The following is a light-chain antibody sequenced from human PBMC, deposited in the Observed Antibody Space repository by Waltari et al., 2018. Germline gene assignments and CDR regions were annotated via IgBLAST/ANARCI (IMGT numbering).Light chain of an antibody. J-gene: IGKJ1*01. Sequence: EIVLTQSPGTLSLSPGERATLSCRASRSVTGNYLAWYQQKPGQAPRLLIYGASNRAAGIPDRFSGSWSRTDFTLIISRLEPEDFAVYYCQHYDNSPLTFGQGTKVEVK. CDR3: QHYDNSPLT. CDR2: GAS. V-gene: IGKV3-20*01. CDR1: RSVTGNY.